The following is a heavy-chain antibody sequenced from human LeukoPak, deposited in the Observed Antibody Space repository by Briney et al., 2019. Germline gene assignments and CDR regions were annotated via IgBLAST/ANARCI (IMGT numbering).Heavy chain of an antibody. V-gene: IGHV3-43*01. CDR1: GFTFDDHT. Sequence: PGGSLRLSCAASGFTFDDHTMHWVRQAPGKGLEWVSLISWDGGSTYYADSVKGRFTISRDNSKNSLYLQMNSLRTEDTALYYCASSPYYDILTGYYGGFAYWGQGTLVTVSS. D-gene: IGHD3-9*01. CDR3: ASSPYYDILTGYYGGFAY. CDR2: ISWDGGST. J-gene: IGHJ4*02.